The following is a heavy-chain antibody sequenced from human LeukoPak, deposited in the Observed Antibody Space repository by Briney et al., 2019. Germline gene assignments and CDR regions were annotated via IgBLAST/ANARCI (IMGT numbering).Heavy chain of an antibody. D-gene: IGHD3-22*01. V-gene: IGHV4-4*07. Sequence: SSETLSLTCTVSGGSISSYYWSWLRQPAGKGLEWIGRIYTSGSTNYNPSLKSRVTISVDTSKNQFSLKLSSVTAADTAVYYCARDRDYYDTGYFQHWGQGTLVTVSS. CDR1: GGSISSYY. J-gene: IGHJ1*01. CDR2: IYTSGST. CDR3: ARDRDYYDTGYFQH.